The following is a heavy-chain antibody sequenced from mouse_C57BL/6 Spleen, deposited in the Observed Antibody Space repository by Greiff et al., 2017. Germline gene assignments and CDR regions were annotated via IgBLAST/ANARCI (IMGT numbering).Heavy chain of an antibody. CDR3: TGNSNWYFDV. D-gene: IGHD2-5*01. V-gene: IGHV5-12*01. Sequence: EVKLVESGGGLVQPGGSLKLSCAASGFTFSDYYMYWVRQTPEKRLEWVAYISNGGGSTYYPDTVKGRFTISRDNAKNTLYLQMSRLKSEDTAMYYCTGNSNWYFDVWGTGTTVTVSS. CDR2: ISNGGGST. J-gene: IGHJ1*03. CDR1: GFTFSDYY.